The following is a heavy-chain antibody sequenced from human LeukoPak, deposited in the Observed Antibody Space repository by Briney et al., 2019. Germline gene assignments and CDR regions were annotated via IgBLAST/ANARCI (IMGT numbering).Heavy chain of an antibody. J-gene: IGHJ4*02. V-gene: IGHV3-30*04. CDR2: ISYDGSNK. D-gene: IGHD6-19*01. CDR1: GFTFSSYE. CDR3: ARDEDSSGWTIYYFDY. Sequence: GGSLRLSCAASGFTFSSYEMNWVRQAPGKGLEWVAVISYDGSNKYYADSVKGRFTISRDNSKNTLYLQMNSLRAEDTAVYYCARDEDSSGWTIYYFDYWGQGTLVTVSS.